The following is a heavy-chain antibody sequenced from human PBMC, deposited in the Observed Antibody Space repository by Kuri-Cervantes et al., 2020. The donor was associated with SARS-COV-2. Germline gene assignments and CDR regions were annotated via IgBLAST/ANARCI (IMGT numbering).Heavy chain of an antibody. CDR1: GFTFSSYS. CDR2: ISSSSSYI. Sequence: GGSLRLSCAASGFTFSSYSMNWVRQAPGKGLEWVSSISSSSSYIYYADPVKGRFTISRDNAKNSLYLQMNSLRAEDTSVDYCARSLQVVALWGQGTLVPVSS. D-gene: IGHD2-15*01. CDR3: ARSLQVVAL. V-gene: IGHV3-21*01. J-gene: IGHJ4*02.